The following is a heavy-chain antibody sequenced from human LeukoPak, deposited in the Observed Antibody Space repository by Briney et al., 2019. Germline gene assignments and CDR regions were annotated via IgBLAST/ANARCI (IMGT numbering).Heavy chain of an antibody. J-gene: IGHJ4*02. CDR2: INPNSGGT. D-gene: IGHD3-22*01. Sequence: ASVKVSCKASGYTFTGYYMHWVRQAPGQGLEWMGWINPNSGGTNYAQKFQGRVTMTRDTSIGTAYMELSRLRSDDTAVYYCARGRGYYYDSSGFDNWGQGTLVTVSS. V-gene: IGHV1-2*02. CDR1: GYTFTGYY. CDR3: ARGRGYYYDSSGFDN.